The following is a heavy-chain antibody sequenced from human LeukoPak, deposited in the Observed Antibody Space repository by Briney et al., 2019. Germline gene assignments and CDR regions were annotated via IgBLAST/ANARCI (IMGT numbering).Heavy chain of an antibody. D-gene: IGHD4-11*01. CDR1: GGSLSGNY. J-gene: IGHJ4*02. CDR3: ARGGDFSNL. CDR2: INHSGYT. V-gene: IGHV4-34*01. Sequence: PSETLSLTCAVYGGSLSGNYWTWIRQPPGKGLEWIGEINHSGYTSYNPSLKSRVTISLDRSKNQFSLKQSPVTAADTAVYFCARGGDFSNLWGQGTLVTVSS.